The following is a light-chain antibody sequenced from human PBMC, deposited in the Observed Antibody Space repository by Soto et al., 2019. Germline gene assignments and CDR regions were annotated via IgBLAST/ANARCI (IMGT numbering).Light chain of an antibody. V-gene: IGKV3-20*01. CDR1: QSVSNNY. CDR3: QQYGSSGT. CDR2: GAS. Sequence: EIVLTQSPGTLSLSPGERSTLSCRSSQSVSNNYLAWYKQKPGQAPRLLIYGASNRATGIPDRFSGSGSGTDFTLTISRLEPEDFAAYYCQQYGSSGTFGQGTRWIS. J-gene: IGKJ1*01.